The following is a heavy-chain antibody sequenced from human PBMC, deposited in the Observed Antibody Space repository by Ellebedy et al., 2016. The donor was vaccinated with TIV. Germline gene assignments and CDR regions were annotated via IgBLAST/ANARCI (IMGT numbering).Heavy chain of an antibody. V-gene: IGHV3-74*01. J-gene: IGHJ3*01. Sequence: PGGSLRLSCEASGFTLSSYWMHWVRQAPGEGLVWVSRSSSDGSRTYEDSVKGRFTMSRDNTKNSLYLHMHSLRAEDTAVYYCAKSTVINPEGDAYDVWGQGTKVTVSS. D-gene: IGHD4-23*01. CDR1: GFTLSSYW. CDR3: AKSTVINPEGDAYDV. CDR2: SSSDGSR.